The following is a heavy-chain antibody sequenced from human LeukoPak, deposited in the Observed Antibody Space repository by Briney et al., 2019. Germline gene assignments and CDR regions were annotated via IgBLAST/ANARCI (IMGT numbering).Heavy chain of an antibody. CDR1: GFTFSSYS. D-gene: IGHD6-13*01. J-gene: IGHJ6*02. V-gene: IGHV3-48*01. Sequence: GGSLRLSCAASGFTFSSYSMNWVRQAPGKGLEWVSYISSSSSTIYYADSVKGRFTISRDNAKNSLYLQMNSLRAEDTAAYYCARSPGIADNYYGMDVWGQGTTVTVSS. CDR2: ISSSSSTI. CDR3: ARSPGIADNYYGMDV.